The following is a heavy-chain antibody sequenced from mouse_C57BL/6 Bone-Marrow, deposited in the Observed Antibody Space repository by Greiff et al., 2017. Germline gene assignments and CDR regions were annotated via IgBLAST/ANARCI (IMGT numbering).Heavy chain of an antibody. CDR1: GYTFTSYW. J-gene: IGHJ3*01. CDR2: IHPNSGST. Sequence: QVQLQQPGAELVKPGASVKLSCKASGYTFTSYWMHWVKQRPGQGLEWIGMIHPNSGSTNYNEKFKSKATLTVDKSSSTAYMQLSSLTSEDSAVYYCARDYYGAWFAYWGQGTLVTVSA. D-gene: IGHD1-1*01. V-gene: IGHV1-64*01. CDR3: ARDYYGAWFAY.